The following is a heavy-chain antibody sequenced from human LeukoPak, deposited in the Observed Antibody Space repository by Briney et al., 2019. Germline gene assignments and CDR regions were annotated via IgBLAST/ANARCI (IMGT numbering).Heavy chain of an antibody. CDR1: GFTFDDYA. CDR2: ISWNSGSI. D-gene: IGHD3-3*01. V-gene: IGHV3-9*01. J-gene: IGHJ3*02. CDR3: AREALIFGVVLDAFDI. Sequence: GGSLRLSCAASGFTFDDYAMDWVRQAPGKGLEWVSGISWNSGSIGYADSVKGRFTISRDNAKNSLYLQMNSLRAEDTAVYYCAREALIFGVVLDAFDIWGQRTMVTVSS.